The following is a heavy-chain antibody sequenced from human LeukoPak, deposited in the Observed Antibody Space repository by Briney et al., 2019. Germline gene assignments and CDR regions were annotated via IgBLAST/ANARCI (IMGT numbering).Heavy chain of an antibody. V-gene: IGHV3-64D*06. CDR2: ISSNGGST. D-gene: IGHD2-8*01. CDR3: AGAQGDGPWQYYYGMDV. CDR1: GFTFSSYA. Sequence: GGSLRLSCSASGFTFSSYAMHWVRQAPGKGLEYASAISSNGGSTYYADSVKGRFTISRDNSKNTLYLQMSSLRAEDTAVYYCAGAQGDGPWQYYYGMDVWGKGTTVTVSS. J-gene: IGHJ6*04.